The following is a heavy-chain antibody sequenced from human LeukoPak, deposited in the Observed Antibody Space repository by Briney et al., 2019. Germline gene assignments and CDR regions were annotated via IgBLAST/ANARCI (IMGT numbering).Heavy chain of an antibody. D-gene: IGHD2-2*02. CDR1: GGSISSSNW. V-gene: IGHV4-4*02. Sequence: PSGTLSLTCAVSGGSISSSNWWSWVRQPPGKGLEWIGEIYHSGSTNYNPSLKSRVTISVDTSKNQFSLKLSSVTAADTAVYYCARDKISVGYCSSTSCYTGNNWFDPWGQGTLVTVSS. CDR2: IYHSGST. CDR3: ARDKISVGYCSSTSCYTGNNWFDP. J-gene: IGHJ5*02.